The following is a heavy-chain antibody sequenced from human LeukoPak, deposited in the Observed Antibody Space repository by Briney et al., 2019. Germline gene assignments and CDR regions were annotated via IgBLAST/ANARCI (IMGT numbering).Heavy chain of an antibody. D-gene: IGHD3-3*01. Sequence: SETLSLTCTVSGGSISSSSYYWGWIRQPPGKGLEWIGEINHSGSTNYNPSLKSRVTISVDTSKNQFSLKLSSVTAADTAVYYCARALVSGDFWSGHNWFDPWGQGTLVTVSS. CDR1: GGSISSSSYY. J-gene: IGHJ5*02. CDR2: INHSGST. V-gene: IGHV4-39*07. CDR3: ARALVSGDFWSGHNWFDP.